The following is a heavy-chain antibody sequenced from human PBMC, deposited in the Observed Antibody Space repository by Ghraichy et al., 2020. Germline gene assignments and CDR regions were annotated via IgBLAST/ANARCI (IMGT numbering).Heavy chain of an antibody. CDR3: ARGGYSYGYGPPDYYYGMDV. V-gene: IGHV1-2*02. J-gene: IGHJ6*02. CDR2: INPNSGGT. CDR1: GYTFTGYY. D-gene: IGHD5-18*01. Sequence: ASVKVSCKASGYTFTGYYMHWVRQAPGQGLEWMGWINPNSGGTNYAQKFQGRVTMTRDTSISTAYMELSRLRSDDTALYYCARGGYSYGYGPPDYYYGMDVWGQGTTVTVSS.